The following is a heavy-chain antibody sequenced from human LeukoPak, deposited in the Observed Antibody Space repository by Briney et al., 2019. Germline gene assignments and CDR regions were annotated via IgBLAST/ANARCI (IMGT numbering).Heavy chain of an antibody. Sequence: SSETLSLTCTVSGGSISSHYWSWIRQPPGKGLEWIGYIYYSGSTNYNPSLKSRVTISVDTSRNQFSLKLSSVTAADTAVYYCARGAVVYYGSGSYYNVWYFDYWGQGTLVIVSS. D-gene: IGHD3-10*01. V-gene: IGHV4-59*11. CDR3: ARGAVVYYGSGSYYNVWYFDY. CDR1: GGSISSHY. J-gene: IGHJ4*02. CDR2: IYYSGST.